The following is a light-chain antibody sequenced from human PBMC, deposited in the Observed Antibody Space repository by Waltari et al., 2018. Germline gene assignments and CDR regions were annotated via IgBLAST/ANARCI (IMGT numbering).Light chain of an antibody. J-gene: IGLJ3*02. CDR1: PSNIGNNP. Sequence: QSVLTQPPSASGTPGQRVITSCSGSPSNIGNNPVNWYKQPPGSTPKVLIYNDNERPGGVSDRFSVSKSGPSASLAISGLQSDDEADYYWAARDDRLNVWLFGGGTRVTVL. V-gene: IGLV1-44*01. CDR2: NDN. CDR3: AARDDRLNVWL.